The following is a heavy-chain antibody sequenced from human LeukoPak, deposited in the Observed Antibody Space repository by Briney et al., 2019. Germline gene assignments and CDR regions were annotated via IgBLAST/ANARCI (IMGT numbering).Heavy chain of an antibody. CDR2: IDPSGGST. Sequence: GASVKLSCKASGYTFTSYYMHWVRQAPGQGLGWMGIIDPSGGSTTYAQTFQGRVNITRDTSTKTVYMELSSLRSEDTAVYYCASDSSSWRWGLPDYWGQGTLVTVSS. CDR3: ASDSSSWRWGLPDY. V-gene: IGHV1-46*01. CDR1: GYTFTSYY. J-gene: IGHJ4*02. D-gene: IGHD6-6*01.